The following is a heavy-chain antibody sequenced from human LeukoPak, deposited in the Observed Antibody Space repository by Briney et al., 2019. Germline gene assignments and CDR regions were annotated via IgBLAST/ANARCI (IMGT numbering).Heavy chain of an antibody. Sequence: GGSLRLSCAASGFTFSSYSMNWVRQAPGKGLEWVSYISSSSSTIYYADSVKGRFTISRDDAKNSLYLQMNSLRAEDTAVYYCASSRDFWSGYPLNWFDPWGQGTLVTVSS. J-gene: IGHJ5*02. CDR1: GFTFSSYS. D-gene: IGHD3-3*01. CDR3: ASSRDFWSGYPLNWFDP. V-gene: IGHV3-48*04. CDR2: ISSSSSTI.